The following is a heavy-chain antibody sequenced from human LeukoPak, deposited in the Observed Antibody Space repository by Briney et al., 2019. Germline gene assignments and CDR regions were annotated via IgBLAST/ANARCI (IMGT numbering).Heavy chain of an antibody. Sequence: SETLSLTCAVYGGSFSGYYWSWIRQPPGKGLEWIGEINHSGSTNYNPSLKRRVTISVDTSKNQFSLKLSSVTAADTAVYYCARGKYYYDSSDNWFDPWGQGTLVTVSS. V-gene: IGHV4-34*01. J-gene: IGHJ5*02. D-gene: IGHD3-22*01. CDR3: ARGKYYYDSSDNWFDP. CDR2: INHSGST. CDR1: GGSFSGYY.